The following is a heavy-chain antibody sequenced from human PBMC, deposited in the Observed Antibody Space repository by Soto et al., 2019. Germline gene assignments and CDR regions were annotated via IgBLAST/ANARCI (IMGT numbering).Heavy chain of an antibody. J-gene: IGHJ4*02. CDR3: AHRVDYRGSWNTGYFDY. D-gene: IGHD2-15*01. V-gene: IGHV2-5*02. Sequence: QITLKESGPTLVKPTQTLTLTCSFSGFSLSTTGVAVGWIRQPPGKALKCLVLIYWDDDKRYSPSLKSRLTITRDTSQNQVVLTMTDMDPVDTATYYCAHRVDYRGSWNTGYFDYWGQGTLVTVSS. CDR1: GFSLSTTGVA. CDR2: IYWDDDK.